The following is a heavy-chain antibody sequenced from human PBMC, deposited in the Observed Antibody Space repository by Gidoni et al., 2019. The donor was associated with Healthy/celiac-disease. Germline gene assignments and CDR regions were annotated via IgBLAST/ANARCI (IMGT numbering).Heavy chain of an antibody. CDR1: GGTFSSYA. J-gene: IGHJ4*02. CDR2: IIPILGIA. D-gene: IGHD5-12*01. V-gene: IGHV1-69*04. Sequence: QVQLVQSGAEVKKPGSSVKVSCKAAGGTFSSYAISWVRQAPGQGLEWMGRIIPILGIANYAQKFQGRVTITADKSTSTAYMELSSLRSEDTAVYYCVRDNEGGYYTDDYWGQGTLVTVSS. CDR3: VRDNEGGYYTDDY.